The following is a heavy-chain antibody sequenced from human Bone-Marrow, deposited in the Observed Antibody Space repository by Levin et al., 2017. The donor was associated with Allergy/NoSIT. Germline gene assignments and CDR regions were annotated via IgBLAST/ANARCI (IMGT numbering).Heavy chain of an antibody. J-gene: IGHJ4*02. CDR3: ARVYVDSSALDFDY. V-gene: IGHV1-2*02. CDR2: INPNSGGT. CDR1: GYTFTDYY. Sequence: GESLKISCKASGYTFTDYYMHWVRQAPGQGLEWMGWINPNSGGTNYAQKFQGRVAMTRDTSISTAYMELSRLRSDDAAVYYCARVYVDSSALDFDYWGQGTLVTVSS. D-gene: IGHD6-25*01.